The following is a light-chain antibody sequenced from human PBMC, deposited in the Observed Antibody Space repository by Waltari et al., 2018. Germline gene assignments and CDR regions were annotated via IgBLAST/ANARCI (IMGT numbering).Light chain of an antibody. V-gene: IGKV1-5*01. CDR1: QRISTW. CDR3: QQYHSFSLT. CDR2: DAS. Sequence: DIQMTQSPSTLSASVGDRVTITCRASQRISTWLAWYQQKPGKVPKLLIFDASNLESGVPSRFSGSGSGTEFTLTISSLQPDDFAIYYCQQYHSFSLTFGGGTKVAIK. J-gene: IGKJ4*01.